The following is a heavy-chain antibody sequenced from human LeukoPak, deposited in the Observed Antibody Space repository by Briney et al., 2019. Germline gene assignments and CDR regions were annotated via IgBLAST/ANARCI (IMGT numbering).Heavy chain of an antibody. CDR3: ARVTVTPNAFDI. CDR1: GGTFSSYA. Sequence: ASVEVSCKASGGTFSSYAISWVRQAPGQGLEWMGGIIPIFGTANYAQKFQGRVTITADESTSTAYMELSSLRSEDTAVYYCARVTVTPNAFDIWGQGTMVTVSS. J-gene: IGHJ3*02. D-gene: IGHD4-17*01. V-gene: IGHV1-69*13. CDR2: IIPIFGTA.